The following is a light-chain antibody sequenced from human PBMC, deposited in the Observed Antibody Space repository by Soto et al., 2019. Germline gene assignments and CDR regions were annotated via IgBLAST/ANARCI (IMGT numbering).Light chain of an antibody. CDR1: QSISSY. Sequence: DIQMTQSPSSLSASVGDRVTITCRASQSISSYLNWYQQKPGKAPKLLIYAASSLQSGVPSRFSGSGSGTDFTLIISSLQPEDFATYYCQQSYRTRTFGQGTRGDIK. J-gene: IGKJ1*01. CDR3: QQSYRTRT. V-gene: IGKV1-39*01. CDR2: AAS.